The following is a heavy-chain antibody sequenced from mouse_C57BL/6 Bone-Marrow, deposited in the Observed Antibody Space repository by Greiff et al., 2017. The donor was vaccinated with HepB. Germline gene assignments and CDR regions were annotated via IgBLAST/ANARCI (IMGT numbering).Heavy chain of an antibody. Sequence: QVQLQQSGPELVKPGASVKISCKASGYAFSSSWMNWVKQSPGKGLEWIGRIYPGDGDTNYNGKFKGKATLTADKSSSTAYMQLSSLTSEDSAVYFCARVTTVDYWGQGTTRTVSS. CDR1: GYAFSSSW. V-gene: IGHV1-82*01. CDR3: ARVTTVDY. J-gene: IGHJ2*01. D-gene: IGHD1-1*01. CDR2: IYPGDGDT.